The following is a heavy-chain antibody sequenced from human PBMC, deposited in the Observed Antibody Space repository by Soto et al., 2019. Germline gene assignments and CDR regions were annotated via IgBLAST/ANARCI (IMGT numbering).Heavy chain of an antibody. CDR2: IDPSDSYT. J-gene: IGHJ6*02. D-gene: IGHD3-16*01. Sequence: GASLKIACKGSAYSFTSYWLSWVRQMPGKGLEWMGRIDPSDSYTNYSPSFQGHVTISADKSISTAYLQWSSLKASDTAMYYCARQAWADVWGQGTTVTVSS. CDR1: AYSFTSYW. V-gene: IGHV5-10-1*01. CDR3: ARQAWADV.